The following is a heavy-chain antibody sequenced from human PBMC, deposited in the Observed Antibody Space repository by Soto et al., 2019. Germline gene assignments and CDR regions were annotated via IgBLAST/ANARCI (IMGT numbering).Heavy chain of an antibody. CDR3: AREGRHSGGMRESWFDP. J-gene: IGHJ5*02. CDR1: GDSISSRSHY. V-gene: IGHV4-31*11. CDR2: IFYTGAT. Sequence: SETLSLTCAASGDSISSRSHYWNWIRRVPGKGLEFIGYIFYTGATYYNPSLRGRIPMSVDTSKNQFSLTLRSVTAADTAIYYCAREGRHSGGMRESWFDPWGQGTQVTVSS. D-gene: IGHD3-10*01.